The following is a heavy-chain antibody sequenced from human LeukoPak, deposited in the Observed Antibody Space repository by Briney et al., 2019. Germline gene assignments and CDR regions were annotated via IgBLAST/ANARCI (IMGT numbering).Heavy chain of an antibody. D-gene: IGHD3-10*01. V-gene: IGHV3-30*04. CDR1: GFTFNNYP. J-gene: IGHJ4*02. CDR2: IGYDGRFK. CDR3: ARDPRKGSPDYFDY. Sequence: GTSLRLSCATSGFTFNNYPMHWVRQAPGKGLEWVAVIGYDGRFKFHSDSVKGRFTISRDDSKNTLYLQMNSLRPEDTALYYCARDPRKGSPDYFDYWGQGTLVTVST.